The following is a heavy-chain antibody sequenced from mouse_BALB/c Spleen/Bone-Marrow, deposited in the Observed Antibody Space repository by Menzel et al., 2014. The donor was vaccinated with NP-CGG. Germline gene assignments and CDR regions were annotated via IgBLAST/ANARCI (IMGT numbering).Heavy chain of an antibody. CDR1: GFDFRRYW. D-gene: IGHD4-1*01. CDR2: INPDSSTI. V-gene: IGHV4-1*02. CDR3: ARNWDVGFAY. J-gene: IGHJ3*01. Sequence: EVQGVESGGGLVQPGGSLKLSCAASGFDFRRYWMSWVRQAPGKGLEWIGEINPDSSTINYTPSLKDKFIISRDNAKNTLYLQMSKVRSEDTALYYCARNWDVGFAYWGQGTLVTVSA.